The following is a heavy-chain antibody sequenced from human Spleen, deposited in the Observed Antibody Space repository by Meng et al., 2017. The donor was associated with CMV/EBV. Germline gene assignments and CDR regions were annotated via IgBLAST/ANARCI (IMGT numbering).Heavy chain of an antibody. D-gene: IGHD3-16*02. CDR3: ARGGGYDYVWGGYLGDY. CDR1: GYFGGYY. CDR2: INHSGST. Sequence: GYFGGYYWSWIRQPPGKGLEWIGEINHSGSTNYNPSLKSRVTISVDTSKNQSSLKLSSVTAADTAVYYCARGGGYDYVWGGYLGDYWGQGTLVTVSS. J-gene: IGHJ4*02. V-gene: IGHV4-34*01.